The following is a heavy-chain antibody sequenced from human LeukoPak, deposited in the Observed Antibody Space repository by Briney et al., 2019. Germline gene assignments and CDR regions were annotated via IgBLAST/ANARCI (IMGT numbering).Heavy chain of an antibody. CDR1: GFTFSSYG. D-gene: IGHD3-10*01. J-gene: IGHJ6*02. CDR2: IRYDGSNK. Sequence: PGGSLRLSCAASGFTFSSYGMHWVRQAPGKGLEWVAFIRYDGSNKYYADSVKGRFTISRDNSKNTLYLQMNSLRAEDTAVYYCARVRYYDSGSYFYGMDVWGQGTTVTVSS. CDR3: ARVRYYDSGSYFYGMDV. V-gene: IGHV3-30*02.